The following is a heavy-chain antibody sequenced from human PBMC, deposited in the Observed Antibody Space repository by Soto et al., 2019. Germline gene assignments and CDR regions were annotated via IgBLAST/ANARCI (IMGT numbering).Heavy chain of an antibody. J-gene: IGHJ4*02. Sequence: QVQLVQSGAEVKKPGASVKVSCKASGYIFTSYDINWVRQATGQRLEWMGWMNPNRGNAGSVQKFQGRVTMTRHTSIGTAYMELSSLRSEDTDVYYCAISQRGYSFADAWGQGTLVSVAS. CDR1: GYIFTSYD. D-gene: IGHD5-18*01. CDR3: AISQRGYSFADA. CDR2: MNPNRGNA. V-gene: IGHV1-8*02.